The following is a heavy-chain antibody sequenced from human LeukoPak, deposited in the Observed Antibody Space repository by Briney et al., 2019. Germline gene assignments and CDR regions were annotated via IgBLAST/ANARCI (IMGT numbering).Heavy chain of an antibody. Sequence: SQTLSLTCTVSGGSISSGSYYWSWIRQPAGKGLEWIGRIYTSGSTNYNPSLKSRVTISVDTSKNQFSLALSSVTAADTAVYYCARDPLGYCTNGVCYSFDYWGQGTLVTVSS. D-gene: IGHD2-8*01. CDR2: IYTSGST. CDR1: GGSISSGSYY. J-gene: IGHJ4*02. V-gene: IGHV4-61*02. CDR3: ARDPLGYCTNGVCYSFDY.